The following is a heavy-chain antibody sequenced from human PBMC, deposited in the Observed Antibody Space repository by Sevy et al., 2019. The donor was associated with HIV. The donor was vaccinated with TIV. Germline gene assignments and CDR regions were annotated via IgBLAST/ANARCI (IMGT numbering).Heavy chain of an antibody. CDR1: GFTFSSYV. Sequence: GGSLRLSCTAFGFTFSSYVISWVRQAPGKGLEWVSTISASGGSTYYADSVKGRFTISRDNSKKNVYLDMNSLRAEDTAIFYCAKEETTGYIWGQGTLVTVSS. D-gene: IGHD3-9*01. J-gene: IGHJ4*02. CDR2: ISASGGST. V-gene: IGHV3-23*01. CDR3: AKEETTGYI.